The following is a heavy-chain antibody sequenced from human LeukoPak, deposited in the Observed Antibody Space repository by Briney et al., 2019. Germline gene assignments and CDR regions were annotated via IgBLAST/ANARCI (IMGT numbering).Heavy chain of an antibody. CDR1: GYTFTSYY. D-gene: IGHD5-24*01. CDR2: INPSGGST. V-gene: IGHV1-46*01. CDR3: AREMATNPYDY. J-gene: IGHJ4*02. Sequence: GASVKVSCKASGYTFTSYYMHWVRQAPGQGLEWMGIINPSGGSTSYAQKFQGRVTMTRDTSTSTVYMELSSLRSEDTAVYCCAREMATNPYDYWGQGTLVTVSS.